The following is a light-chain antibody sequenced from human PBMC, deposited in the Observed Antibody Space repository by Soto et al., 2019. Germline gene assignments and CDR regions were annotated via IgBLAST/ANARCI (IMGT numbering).Light chain of an antibody. V-gene: IGKV1-13*02. Sequence: AIQLTQSPSSLSASVGDRVSITCRASQGISSALAWYQHKPGKAPKILIYDASSLQSGVPSRFSGSESGTECTLTTSSLQPEDFATYDCQQLKTLPFTFGQGTRLEIK. CDR1: QGISSA. CDR2: DAS. J-gene: IGKJ5*01. CDR3: QQLKTLPFT.